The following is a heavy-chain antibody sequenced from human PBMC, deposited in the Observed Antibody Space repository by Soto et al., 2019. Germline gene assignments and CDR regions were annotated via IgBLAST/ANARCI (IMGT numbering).Heavy chain of an antibody. V-gene: IGHV4-4*07. CDR3: ARSGSYYDSRAFDI. D-gene: IGHD1-26*01. Sequence: QVQLQESGPGLVKPSETLSLTCTVSGGSITSYYWSWIRQPAGKGLEWFGRMHTSGSSNYNPSLKSRVTMSVDTSKNQFSLKLSSVTAADTAVYYCARSGSYYDSRAFDIWGQGTMVTVSS. J-gene: IGHJ3*02. CDR2: MHTSGSS. CDR1: GGSITSYY.